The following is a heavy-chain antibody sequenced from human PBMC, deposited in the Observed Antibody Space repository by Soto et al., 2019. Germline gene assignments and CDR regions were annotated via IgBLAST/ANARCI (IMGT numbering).Heavy chain of an antibody. CDR3: ARRNPYYYYMDV. Sequence: SETLSLTCTVSGGSVSSYYWSWIRQPPGKGLECIGYIYYSGSTNYNPSLQSRVTISVDTSKNQFSLKLTSVTAADTAVYYCARRNPYYYYMDVWGKGTTVTVSS. V-gene: IGHV4-59*08. CDR2: IYYSGST. CDR1: GGSVSSYY. J-gene: IGHJ6*03.